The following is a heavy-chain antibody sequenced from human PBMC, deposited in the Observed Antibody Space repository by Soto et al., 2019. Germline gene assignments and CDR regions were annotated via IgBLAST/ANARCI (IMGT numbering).Heavy chain of an antibody. D-gene: IGHD2-15*01. CDR3: ARYLLGYCSGGSCTLDAFDI. J-gene: IGHJ3*02. CDR1: GGSISSYY. CDR2: IYYSGST. V-gene: IGHV4-59*01. Sequence: PSETLSLTCTVSGGSISSYYWSWIRQPPGKGLEWIGYIYYSGSTNYNPSLKSRVTKSVDTSKNQFSLKLSSVTAADTAVYYCARYLLGYCSGGSCTLDAFDIWGQGTMVTVS.